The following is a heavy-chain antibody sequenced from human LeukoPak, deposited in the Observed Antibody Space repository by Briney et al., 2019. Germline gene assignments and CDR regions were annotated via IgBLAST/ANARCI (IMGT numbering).Heavy chain of an antibody. D-gene: IGHD6-13*01. J-gene: IGHJ4*02. CDR2: TYYRSKWLN. V-gene: IGHV6-1*01. CDR3: TRSSLSSWVIN. Sequence: SQTLSLTCAISGDSVSRDSDAWNWIRQSPARGLEWLGRTYYRSKWLNDYAVSVKSRITISPDTTNNQFSVQLNSVTPEDAAVYYCTRSSLSSWVINWGQGTLVTVSS. CDR1: GDSVSRDSDA.